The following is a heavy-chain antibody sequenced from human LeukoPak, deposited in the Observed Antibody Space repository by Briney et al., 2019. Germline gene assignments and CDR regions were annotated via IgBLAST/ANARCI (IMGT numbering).Heavy chain of an antibody. Sequence: GESLKISCKGSGYTFTSYWIGWVRQMPGKGLEWMGIIYPGDSDTRYSPSFQGQVTISADKPIPTAYLQWSSLKASHTAMYYCARLFSHGCGDYWGQGNLVTVSS. J-gene: IGHJ4*02. CDR2: IYPGDSDT. V-gene: IGHV5-51*01. CDR3: ARLFSHGCGDY. D-gene: IGHD1-26*01. CDR1: GYTFTSYW.